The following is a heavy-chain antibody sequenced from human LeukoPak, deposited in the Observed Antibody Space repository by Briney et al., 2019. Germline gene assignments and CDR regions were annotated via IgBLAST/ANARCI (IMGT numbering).Heavy chain of an antibody. CDR1: GGSFSGYY. CDR3: ARSGYSISWYY. CDR2: VNHSGTT. V-gene: IGHV4-34*01. D-gene: IGHD6-13*01. Sequence: ASETLSLTCAVYGGSFSGYYWTWIRQPPGKGLEWIGEVNHSGTTNYKPSLKSRVTISVDKSKNHFSLKLTSVTAADTAVYYCARSGYSISWYYWGQGTLVTVSS. J-gene: IGHJ4*02.